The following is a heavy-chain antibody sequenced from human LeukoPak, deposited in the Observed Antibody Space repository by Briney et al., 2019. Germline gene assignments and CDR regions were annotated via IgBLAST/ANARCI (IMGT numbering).Heavy chain of an antibody. J-gene: IGHJ5*02. CDR3: ARPSYGDPGWFDP. CDR2: IYYSGST. CDR1: GGSISSYY. D-gene: IGHD4-17*01. V-gene: IGHV4-59*01. Sequence: SETLSLTCTVSGGSISSYYWSWIRQPPGKGLEWIGYIYYSGSTNYNPSLKSRVTISVDTSKNQFPLKLSSVTAADTAVYYCARPSYGDPGWFDPWGQGTLVTVSS.